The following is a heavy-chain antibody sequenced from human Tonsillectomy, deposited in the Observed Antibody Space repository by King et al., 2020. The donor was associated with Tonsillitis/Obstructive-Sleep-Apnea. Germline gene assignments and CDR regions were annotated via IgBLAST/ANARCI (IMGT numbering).Heavy chain of an antibody. V-gene: IGHV5-51*01. Sequence: FQLVQSGAEVKKPGESLKISCKGSGYNFASYWIGWVRQLPGKGLEWMGIIYPGDSDTRYSPSVQGQVTISADKSISTAYLQWSSLKASDTAMYYCARHEVVVAATADSWGQGTLVTVSS. CDR1: GYNFASYW. D-gene: IGHD2-15*01. CDR3: ARHEVVVAATADS. J-gene: IGHJ5*01. CDR2: IYPGDSDT.